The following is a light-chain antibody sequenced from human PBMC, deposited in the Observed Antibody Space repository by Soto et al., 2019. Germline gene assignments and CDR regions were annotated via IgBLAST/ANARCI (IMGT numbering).Light chain of an antibody. V-gene: IGLV2-14*01. CDR1: RSDVGAYNY. CDR2: DVT. Sequence: QSVLTQPASVSGSPGQSITISCTGTRSDVGAYNYVSWYQQYPGKAPKLIIYDVTNRPSGVSNRFSGSKSGNTASLTISGLQAEDEADYYCSSYTWSYTYVFGTGTKVTVL. J-gene: IGLJ1*01. CDR3: SSYTWSYTYV.